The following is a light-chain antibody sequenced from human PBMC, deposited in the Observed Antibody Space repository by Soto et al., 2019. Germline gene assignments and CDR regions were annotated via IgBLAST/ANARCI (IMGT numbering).Light chain of an antibody. CDR2: LNSDGSH. V-gene: IGLV4-69*01. CDR3: QTWGSGTVV. J-gene: IGLJ2*01. CDR1: SGHSSYA. Sequence: QSVLTQSPSASASLGASVKLTCTLSSGHSSYAIAWHQQQPEKGPRYLMKLNSDGSHRKGDGIPDRFSGSSSGAERYLTISRLQSEDEADYYCQTWGSGTVVFGGGTKVTVL.